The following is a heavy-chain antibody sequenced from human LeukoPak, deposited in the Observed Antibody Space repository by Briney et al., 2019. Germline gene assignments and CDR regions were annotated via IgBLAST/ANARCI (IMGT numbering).Heavy chain of an antibody. D-gene: IGHD1-14*01. J-gene: IGHJ4*02. Sequence: ESGPALVNPTQTLTLTCTFSGFSLSTSGMSVSWIRQPPGKALEWLARVHWSDHKYYNSSLKTRLTISRDPSKNQVVLTMTNMDPVDTATYYCARIRDGAGDFWGQGTLVTVSS. V-gene: IGHV2-70*11. CDR1: GFSLSTSGMS. CDR3: ARIRDGAGDF. CDR2: VHWSDHK.